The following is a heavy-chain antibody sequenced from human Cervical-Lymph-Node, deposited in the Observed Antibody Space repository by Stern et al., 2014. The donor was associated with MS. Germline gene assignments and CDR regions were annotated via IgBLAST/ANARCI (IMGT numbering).Heavy chain of an antibody. V-gene: IGHV1-24*01. CDR1: GYTLSEIS. J-gene: IGHJ6*02. D-gene: IGHD2-21*02. Sequence: GQLVKSGAAVKKPGASVKVSCKVSGYTLSEISMHWVRQAPGKGIEWMGGSDPEHGETRYAQKFQGRVTMAEDRSTDTAYMELSSLRSEDTAVYYCATHRGRVTYYYGMDVWGQGTTVTVSS. CDR2: SDPEHGET. CDR3: ATHRGRVTYYYGMDV.